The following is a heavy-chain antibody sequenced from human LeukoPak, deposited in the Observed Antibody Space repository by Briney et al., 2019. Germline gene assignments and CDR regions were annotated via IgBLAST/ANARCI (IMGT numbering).Heavy chain of an antibody. J-gene: IGHJ4*02. D-gene: IGHD3-22*01. CDR3: ARDSDSSGYFPCGY. CDR2: INPNSGGT. Sequence: ASVKVSCKASGYTFTGYYMHWVRQAPGQGLEWMGWINPNSGGTNYAQKFQGRVTMTRNTSISTAYMELSRLRSDDTAVYYCARDSDSSGYFPCGYWGQGTLVTVSS. V-gene: IGHV1-2*02. CDR1: GYTFTGYY.